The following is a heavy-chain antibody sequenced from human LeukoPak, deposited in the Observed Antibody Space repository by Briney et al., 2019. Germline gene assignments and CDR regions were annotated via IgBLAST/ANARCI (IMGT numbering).Heavy chain of an antibody. D-gene: IGHD2-2*01. Sequence: GASVKVSCKASGYTFSGYYMHWVRQAPVQGLEWMGWINPNSGGTNYAQKFQGRVTMTRDTSISTAYMELSRLSSDDTGVYYCARDSCSSTSCLSIDDYWGQGTLVTVSS. CDR2: INPNSGGT. V-gene: IGHV1-2*02. CDR3: ARDSCSSTSCLSIDDY. J-gene: IGHJ4*02. CDR1: GYTFSGYY.